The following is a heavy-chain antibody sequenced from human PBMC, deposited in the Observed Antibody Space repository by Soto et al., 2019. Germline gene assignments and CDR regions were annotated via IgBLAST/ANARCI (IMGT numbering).Heavy chain of an antibody. CDR1: GFTFSTYA. J-gene: IGHJ4*02. D-gene: IGHD5-18*01. Sequence: GGSLRLSCAASGFTFSTYAMSWVRQAPRKGLEWVSTIDNSGGITYYADSVKGRFTISRDNSKNTLYLQMNSLRAEDTAVYYCAKGGYNYGFLFDCWGQGTLVTVSS. CDR2: IDNSGGIT. CDR3: AKGGYNYGFLFDC. V-gene: IGHV3-23*05.